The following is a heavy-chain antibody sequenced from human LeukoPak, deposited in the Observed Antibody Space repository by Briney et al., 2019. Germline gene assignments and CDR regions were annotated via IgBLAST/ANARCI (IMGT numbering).Heavy chain of an antibody. CDR2: IYSGGST. CDR1: GFTVSSNY. Sequence: GGSLRLSCAASGFTVSSNYMSWVRQAPGKGLEWVSVIYSGGSTYYADSVKGRFTISRDNSKNTLYLQMNSLRAEDTAVYYCARAWGGKSPYYFDYWGQGTLVTVSS. V-gene: IGHV3-53*01. CDR3: ARAWGGKSPYYFDY. J-gene: IGHJ4*02. D-gene: IGHD3-10*01.